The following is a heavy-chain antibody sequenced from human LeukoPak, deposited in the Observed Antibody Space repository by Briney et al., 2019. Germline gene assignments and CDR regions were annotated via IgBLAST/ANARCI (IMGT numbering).Heavy chain of an antibody. CDR1: GFTFSSYW. Sequence: PGGSLRLSCPASGFTFSSYWMSWVRQAPGKGLEWVANIKQDGSEKYYVDSVKGRFTISRDNANNSLYLQMNSLRAEDTTVYYCARARAGSFWGQGTLVTVSS. J-gene: IGHJ4*02. V-gene: IGHV3-7*04. CDR3: ARARAGSF. CDR2: IKQDGSEK. D-gene: IGHD3-10*01.